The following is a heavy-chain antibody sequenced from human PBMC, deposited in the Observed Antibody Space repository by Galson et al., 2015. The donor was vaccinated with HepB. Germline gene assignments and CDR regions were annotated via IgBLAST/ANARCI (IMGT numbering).Heavy chain of an antibody. D-gene: IGHD6-19*01. J-gene: IGHJ5*02. V-gene: IGHV1-2*04. CDR2: INPNSGGT. CDR1: GYTFTGYY. Sequence: SVKVSCKASGYTFTGYYMHWVRQAPGQGLEWMGWINPNSGGTNYAQKFQGWVTMTRDTSISTAYMELSRLRSDDTAVYYCARGRMNLLAVAGPWGQGTLVTVSS. CDR3: ARGRMNLLAVAGP.